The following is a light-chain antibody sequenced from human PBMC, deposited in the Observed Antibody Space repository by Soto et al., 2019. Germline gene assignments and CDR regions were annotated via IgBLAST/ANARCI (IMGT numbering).Light chain of an antibody. Sequence: QSVMPHPASVSDSPGQSITISCIGTSSDIGAFNHVSWHQQHPGKAPKLIINDVINRPSRVTNRFTGYKSGNPASLTGFGLQAEDEADYSCSSYTSSITLYVFGTGNMVTDL. V-gene: IGLV2-14*03. CDR3: SSYTSSITLYV. CDR1: SSDIGAFNH. J-gene: IGLJ1*01. CDR2: DVI.